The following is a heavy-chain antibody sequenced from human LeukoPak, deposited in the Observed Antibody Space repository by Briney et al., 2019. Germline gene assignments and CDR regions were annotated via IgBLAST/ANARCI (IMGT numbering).Heavy chain of an antibody. CDR3: ARHLYFGSGSYYSTTDLDY. D-gene: IGHD3-10*01. J-gene: IGHJ4*02. CDR1: RYIYTASV. CDR2: LNPNSGVT. Sequence: ASVKVSCKASRYIYTASVMHWGPQAPGQGLEWMGWLNPNSGVTNYAQKFQGRVTMTRDASISTAYMELSRLISDDRAVYYCARHLYFGSGSYYSTTDLDYWGQGTLVTVSS. V-gene: IGHV1-2*02.